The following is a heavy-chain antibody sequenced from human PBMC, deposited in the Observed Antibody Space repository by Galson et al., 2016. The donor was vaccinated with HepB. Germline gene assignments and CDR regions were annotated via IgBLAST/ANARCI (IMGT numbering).Heavy chain of an antibody. CDR3: ARVRCSTFRCQNWFDP. Sequence: CAISGDSVSSHSAAWTWIRQSPLRGLEWLRRTYYRSKWYNDYAVSMKSRISIHPDTSKNQFSLQLNSVTPEDTAVYYCARVRCSTFRCQNWFDPWGQETLVTVSS. J-gene: IGHJ5*02. D-gene: IGHD2/OR15-2a*01. CDR2: TYYRSKWYN. V-gene: IGHV6-1*01. CDR1: GDSVSSHSAA.